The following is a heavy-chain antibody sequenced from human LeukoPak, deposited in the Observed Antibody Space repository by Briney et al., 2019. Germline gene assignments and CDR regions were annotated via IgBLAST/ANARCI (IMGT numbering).Heavy chain of an antibody. J-gene: IGHJ4*02. Sequence: SETLSLTCAVSGGSISSGGYSWSWIRQPPGKGLEWIGYIYHSGSTYYSPSLKSRVTISVDRSKNQFSLKLSSVTAADTAVYYCARAPRTKGWYEGVYFDYWGQGTLVTVSS. V-gene: IGHV4-30-2*01. CDR2: IYHSGST. CDR1: GGSISSGGYS. D-gene: IGHD6-19*01. CDR3: ARAPRTKGWYEGVYFDY.